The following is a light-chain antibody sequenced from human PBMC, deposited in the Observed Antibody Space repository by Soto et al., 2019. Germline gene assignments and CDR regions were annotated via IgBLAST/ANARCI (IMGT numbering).Light chain of an antibody. CDR1: QSVNRW. Sequence: DIQMTQSPSTLSASVGDRVTITCLASQSVNRWLAWYQQKPGTAPKFLIYDASTLESGVPSRFSGSGSGTEFTLTISSLQADDFATYFCQQYDDYPLTFGGGTKVDIK. V-gene: IGKV1-5*01. CDR2: DAS. J-gene: IGKJ4*01. CDR3: QQYDDYPLT.